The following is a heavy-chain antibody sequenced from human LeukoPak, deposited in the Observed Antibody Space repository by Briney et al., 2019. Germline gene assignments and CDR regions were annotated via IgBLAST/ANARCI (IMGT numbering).Heavy chain of an antibody. D-gene: IGHD3-16*01. CDR1: GFTFSSHA. V-gene: IGHV3-23*01. Sequence: WGSLRLSCAASGFTFSSHAMSWVCQAPGKGLEWVSGITDSGGSTYYADSVQGRFTISRDNSKNTLYMQMNSLRAEDTAVYYCATYHAGTWYYVDYWGQGAMASVSS. J-gene: IGHJ4*02. CDR2: ITDSGGST. CDR3: ATYHAGTWYYVDY.